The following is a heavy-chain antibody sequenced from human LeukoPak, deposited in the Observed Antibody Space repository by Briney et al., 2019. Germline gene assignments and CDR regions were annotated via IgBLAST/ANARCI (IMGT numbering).Heavy chain of an antibody. Sequence: ASVKVSCKASGYTFTGYYMHWVRQAPGQGLESMGWINPNSGGTNYAQKFQGRVTMTRDTSISTAYMELSRLRSDDTAVYYCARDAYGDYFRGYMDVWGKGTTVTVSS. CDR3: ARDAYGDYFRGYMDV. D-gene: IGHD4-17*01. J-gene: IGHJ6*03. CDR1: GYTFTGYY. CDR2: INPNSGGT. V-gene: IGHV1-2*02.